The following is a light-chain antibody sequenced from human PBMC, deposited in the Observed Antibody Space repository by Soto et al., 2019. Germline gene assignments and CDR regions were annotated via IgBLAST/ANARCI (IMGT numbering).Light chain of an antibody. Sequence: DKQMTRALYSMSAAVGGRRIIKNQASQTISSHLNWYQQKPGKAPNLLVYAASSLQSGVPSRFTGSGSGTDFTLTISSLQPEDFASYFCQHTYTTPITAGQGTRLEIK. V-gene: IGKV1-39*01. CDR3: QHTYTTPIT. J-gene: IGKJ5*01. CDR2: AAS. CDR1: QTISSH.